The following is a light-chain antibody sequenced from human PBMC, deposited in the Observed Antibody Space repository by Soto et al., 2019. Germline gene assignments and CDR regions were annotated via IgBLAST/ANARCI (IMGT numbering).Light chain of an antibody. J-gene: IGKJ4*01. CDR1: QSVSSN. Sequence: ERVMTQSPATLSVSPGDRVTLSCRASQSVSSNLAWFQQKPGQGPRLLIYGASTRATGIPARFSGSGSETEFTLTISSLQSEDFAVYYCQQYNNWPPLTFGGGTKVEIK. V-gene: IGKV3-15*01. CDR2: GAS. CDR3: QQYNNWPPLT.